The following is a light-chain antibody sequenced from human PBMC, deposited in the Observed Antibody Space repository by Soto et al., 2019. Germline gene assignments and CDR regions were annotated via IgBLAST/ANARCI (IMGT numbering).Light chain of an antibody. CDR1: NSNIGNNY. Sequence: QSVLTQPPSASGTPGQKVTISCSGNNSNIGNNYVYWYQQLPGMAPKLLIYRSDLRPSGVPDRFSGSKSGTSASLAISGLRSEDEGDYYCAAWDDSLTRVFGGGTQLTVL. CDR3: AAWDDSLTRV. J-gene: IGLJ2*01. CDR2: RSD. V-gene: IGLV1-47*01.